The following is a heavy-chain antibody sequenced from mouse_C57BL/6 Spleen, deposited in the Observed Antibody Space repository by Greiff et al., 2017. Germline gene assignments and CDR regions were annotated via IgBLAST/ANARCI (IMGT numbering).Heavy chain of an antibody. CDR3: ASDGNYEISFAY. CDR2: ISSGGSYT. Sequence: EVQVVESGGDLVKPGGSLKLSCAASGFTFSSYGMSWVRQTPDKRLEWVATISSGGSYTYYPDSVKGRFTISRDNAKNTLYLQMSSLKSEDTAMYYCASDGNYEISFAYWGQGTLVTVSA. CDR1: GFTFSSYG. D-gene: IGHD2-1*01. V-gene: IGHV5-6*01. J-gene: IGHJ3*01.